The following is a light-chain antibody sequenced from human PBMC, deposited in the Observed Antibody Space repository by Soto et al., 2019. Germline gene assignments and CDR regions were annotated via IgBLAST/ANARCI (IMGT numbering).Light chain of an antibody. CDR1: SSDVGGYNY. CDR3: SSYTSSTLLV. J-gene: IGLJ1*01. V-gene: IGLV2-14*01. Sequence: QSALTQPASVSGSPGQSITISCTGTSSDVGGYNYVSWYQQHPGKAPKLMIYDVSNRPSGVSNRFSGSKSRNTASLTISGLQSEDEADYYCSSYTSSTLLVFGTGTKVTVL. CDR2: DVS.